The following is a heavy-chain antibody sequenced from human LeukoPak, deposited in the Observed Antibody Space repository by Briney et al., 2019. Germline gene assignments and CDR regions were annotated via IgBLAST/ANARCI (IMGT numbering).Heavy chain of an antibody. J-gene: IGHJ4*02. CDR1: GFTFSSYG. CDR2: IRYDGSNK. V-gene: IGHV3-30*02. CDR3: AKFFVAARPNGGDY. Sequence: GGSLRLSCAASGFTFSSYGMHWVRQAPGKGLEWVAFIRYDGSNKYYADSVKGRFTISRDNSKNTLYLQMNSLRAEDTAVYYCAKFFVAARPNGGDYWGQGTLFTVSS. D-gene: IGHD6-6*01.